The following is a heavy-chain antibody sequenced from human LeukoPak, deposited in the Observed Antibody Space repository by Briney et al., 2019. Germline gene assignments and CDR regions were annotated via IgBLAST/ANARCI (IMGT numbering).Heavy chain of an antibody. CDR1: GGSISSYY. CDR2: IYYSGST. D-gene: IGHD6-19*01. Sequence: SETLSLTCTVSGGSISSYYWCWIRQPPGKGLEWIGYIYYSGSTNYNPSLKSRVTISLDTSKNHFSLKLSSVTAADTAVYYCARAVAGPFDYWGQGTLVTVSS. CDR3: ARAVAGPFDY. V-gene: IGHV4-59*01. J-gene: IGHJ4*02.